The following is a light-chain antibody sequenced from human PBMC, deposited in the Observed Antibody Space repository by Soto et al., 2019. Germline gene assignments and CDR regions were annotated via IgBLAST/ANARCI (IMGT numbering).Light chain of an antibody. CDR2: GAS. V-gene: IGKV3-20*01. J-gene: IGKJ4*02. Sequence: EIGMTQSQGTLSLSLGERASLSCRASQSVSNNYLAWYQQKPGQAPRLLIYGASNRATGIPDWFSASGSGKDFSLTISRMAPEEFAVYYCEPAGSPGTCARGTKVDI. CDR3: EPAGSPGT. CDR1: QSVSNNY.